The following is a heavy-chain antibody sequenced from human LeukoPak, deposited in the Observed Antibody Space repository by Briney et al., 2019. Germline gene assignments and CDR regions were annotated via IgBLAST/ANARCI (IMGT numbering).Heavy chain of an antibody. CDR3: AKDRRMMSSYYGMDV. CDR1: GFTFSSYA. CDR2: ISGSGGST. D-gene: IGHD3-16*01. Sequence: GGSLRLSCAASGFTFSSYAMSWVRQAPGKGLEWVSAISGSGGSTYYADSVKGRFTISRDNSKNTVYLHLNSLRVEDTAVYYCAKDRRMMSSYYGMDVWGQRTTVTVSS. V-gene: IGHV3-23*01. J-gene: IGHJ6*02.